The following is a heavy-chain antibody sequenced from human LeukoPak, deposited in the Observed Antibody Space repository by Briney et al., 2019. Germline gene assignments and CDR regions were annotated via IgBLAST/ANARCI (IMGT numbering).Heavy chain of an antibody. J-gene: IGHJ4*02. V-gene: IGHV3-7*03. CDR3: ARDTTVREFDY. CDR2: IKQDGSEK. CDR1: GFTFNRFY. D-gene: IGHD4-17*01. Sequence: GGSLRLSCSASGFTFNRFYLHWVRQAPGKGLEWVANIKQDGSEKYYVDSVKGRFTISRDNAKNSLYLQMNSLRAEDTAVYYCARDTTVREFDYWGQGTLVTVSS.